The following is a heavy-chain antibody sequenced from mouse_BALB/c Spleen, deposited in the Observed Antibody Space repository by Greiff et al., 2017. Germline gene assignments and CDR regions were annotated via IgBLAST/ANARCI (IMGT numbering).Heavy chain of an antibody. V-gene: IGHV5-12-1*01. Sequence: DVHLVESGGGLVKPGGSLKLSCAASGFAFSSYDMSWVRQTPEKRLEWVAYISSGGGSTYYPDTVKGRFTISRDNAKNTLYLQMSSLKSEDTAMYYCARHNGYYWFAYWGQGTLVTVSA. J-gene: IGHJ3*01. D-gene: IGHD2-3*01. CDR3: ARHNGYYWFAY. CDR2: ISSGGGST. CDR1: GFAFSSYD.